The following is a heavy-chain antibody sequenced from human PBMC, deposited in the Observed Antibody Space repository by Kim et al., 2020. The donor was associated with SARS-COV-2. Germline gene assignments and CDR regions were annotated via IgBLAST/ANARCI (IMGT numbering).Heavy chain of an antibody. CDR1: GFTFSSYG. CDR3: SRHITTTMDV. J-gene: IGHJ6*02. V-gene: IGHV3-74*01. D-gene: IGHD3-10*01. Sequence: GGSLRLSCAASGFTFSSYGMHWVRQAPGKGLVWVSRITSDGSTTSYADSVKGRFTVSRDNAKKTLYLQMNSLRAEDTAVYYCSRHITTTMDVWGQGTTVTAS. CDR2: ITSDGSTT.